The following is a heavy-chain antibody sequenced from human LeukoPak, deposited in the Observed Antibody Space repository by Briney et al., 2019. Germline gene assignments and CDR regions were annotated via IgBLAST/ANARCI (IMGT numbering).Heavy chain of an antibody. V-gene: IGHV3-15*01. Sequence: GGSLRLSCAASGFTFSNAWMSWVRQAPGKGLEWVGRIKSKTDGGTTDYAAPVKGRFTISRSDSKTTLYLQMNSLKTEDTAVYYCTTDPTVTTRSGYYYYGMDVWGQGTTVTVSS. J-gene: IGHJ6*02. CDR2: IKSKTDGGTT. CDR3: TTDPTVTTRSGYYYYGMDV. CDR1: GFTFSNAW. D-gene: IGHD4-17*01.